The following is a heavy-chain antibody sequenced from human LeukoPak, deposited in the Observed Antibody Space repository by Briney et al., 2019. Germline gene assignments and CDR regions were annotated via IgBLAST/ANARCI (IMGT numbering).Heavy chain of an antibody. J-gene: IGHJ4*02. CDR2: IYPGDSDT. D-gene: IGHD3-16*01. V-gene: IGHV5-51*01. Sequence: GESLKISWKGSGYSFTSYWIGWVRQMPGKGLEWMGIIYPGDSDTRYSPSFQGQVTISADKSINTAYLQWSSLKASDTALYYCARHVVMATGRYLDYWGQGTLVTVSS. CDR1: GYSFTSYW. CDR3: ARHVVMATGRYLDY.